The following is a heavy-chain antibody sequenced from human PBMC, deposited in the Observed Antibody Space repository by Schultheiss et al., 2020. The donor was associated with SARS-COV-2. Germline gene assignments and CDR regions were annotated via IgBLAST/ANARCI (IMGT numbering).Heavy chain of an antibody. D-gene: IGHD2-21*02. CDR3: AARGTWLLPKGPLNYFHMDV. CDR2: IYYSGST. Sequence: SETLSLTCTVSGGSVSSGSYYWSWIRQPPGKGLEWIGYIYYSGSTNYNPSLKSRVTISVDTSKKQFSLKLSSVTAADTAVYYCAARGTWLLPKGPLNYFHMDVWGQGTTVTVSS. V-gene: IGHV4-61*01. J-gene: IGHJ6*02. CDR1: GGSVSSGSYY.